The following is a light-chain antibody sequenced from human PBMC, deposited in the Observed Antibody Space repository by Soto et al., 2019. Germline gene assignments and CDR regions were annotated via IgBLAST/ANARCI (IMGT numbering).Light chain of an antibody. J-gene: IGKJ5*01. CDR2: GAA. CDR3: QHSRSAAAVT. Sequence: EIVLTQSPGTLSLSPGERATLSCRASQSVSSNYLAWYQQKPGQAPRLLVYGAAKRAPGIPDRFRGSGSGLEFTHTISEVEPEDVAAYFYQHSRSAAAVTIGQGTRLEI. V-gene: IGKV3-20*01. CDR1: QSVSSNY.